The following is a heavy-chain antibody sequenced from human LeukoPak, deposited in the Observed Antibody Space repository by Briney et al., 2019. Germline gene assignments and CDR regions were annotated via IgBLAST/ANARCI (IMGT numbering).Heavy chain of an antibody. Sequence: SGGSLRLSCAPSGFTFSSYGMHWVRQAPGKGLEWVAFIRYDGSNKYYADSVKGRFTISRDNSKNTLYLQMNSLRAEDTAVYYCARDKGGSGWMNWFDPWGQGTLVTVSS. J-gene: IGHJ5*02. D-gene: IGHD6-19*01. CDR3: ARDKGGSGWMNWFDP. CDR1: GFTFSSYG. CDR2: IRYDGSNK. V-gene: IGHV3-30*02.